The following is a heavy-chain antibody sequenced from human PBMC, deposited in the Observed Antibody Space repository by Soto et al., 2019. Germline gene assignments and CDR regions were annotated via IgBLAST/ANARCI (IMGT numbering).Heavy chain of an antibody. CDR2: ISAYNGNT. J-gene: IGHJ4*02. CDR3: ARLSIYGDLDY. CDR1: GYTFTSYG. V-gene: IGHV1-18*01. Sequence: ASVKVSCKASGYTFTSYGISWVRQAPGQGLEWMGWISAYNGNTNYAQKLQGRVTMTTDTSTSTAYVELRSLRSDDTAVYYCARLSIYGDLDYWGQGTLVTVSS. D-gene: IGHD4-17*01.